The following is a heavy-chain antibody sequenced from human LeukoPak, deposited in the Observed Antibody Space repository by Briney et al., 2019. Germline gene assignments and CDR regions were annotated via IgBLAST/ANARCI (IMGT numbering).Heavy chain of an antibody. D-gene: IGHD3-22*01. CDR3: ATEVSYDSSGCYDFDY. CDR1: GYTLTELS. CDR2: FDPEDGET. V-gene: IGHV1-24*01. J-gene: IGHJ4*02. Sequence: ASVKVSCKVSGYTLTELSMHWVRQAPGKGLEWMGGFDPEDGETIYAQKFQGRVTMTEDTSTDTAYMELSSLRSEDTAVYYCATEVSYDSSGCYDFDYWGQGTLVTVSS.